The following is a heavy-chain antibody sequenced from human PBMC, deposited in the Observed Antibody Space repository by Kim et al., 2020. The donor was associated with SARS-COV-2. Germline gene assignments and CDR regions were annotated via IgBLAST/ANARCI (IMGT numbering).Heavy chain of an antibody. CDR2: ISWDGGST. Sequence: GGSLRLSCAASGFTFDDYTMHWVRQAPGKGLEWVSLISWDGGSTYYADSVKGRFTISRDNSKNSLYLQMNSLRTEDTALYYCAKDFLQWTYYYGMDVWGQGTTVTVSS. CDR3: AKDFLQWTYYYGMDV. J-gene: IGHJ6*02. D-gene: IGHD3-3*01. V-gene: IGHV3-43*01. CDR1: GFTFDDYT.